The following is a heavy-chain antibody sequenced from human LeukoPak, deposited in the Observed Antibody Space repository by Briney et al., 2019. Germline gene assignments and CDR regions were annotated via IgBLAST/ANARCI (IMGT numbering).Heavy chain of an antibody. J-gene: IGHJ6*03. D-gene: IGHD2-2*02. V-gene: IGHV3-30*02. CDR3: ARVRIPRRFSGYMDV. CDR1: GFTFSSYG. Sequence: PGGSLRLSCAASGFTFSSYGMHWVRQAPGKGLEWVAFIRYDGSNKYYADSVKGRFTISRDNSKNTLYLQMNSLRAEDTAVYYCARVRIPRRFSGYMDVWGKGTTVTVSS. CDR2: IRYDGSNK.